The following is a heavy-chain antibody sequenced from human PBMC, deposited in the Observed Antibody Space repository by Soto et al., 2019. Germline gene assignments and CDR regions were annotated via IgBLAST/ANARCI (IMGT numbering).Heavy chain of an antibody. J-gene: IGHJ5*02. V-gene: IGHV4-39*01. Sequence: PSETLSLTCTVSGCSISSSSYYWGWISQPPGKGLEWIWSIYYSGSTYYNPSLKSRVIISVDTSKNQFSLKLSSVTAADTAVYYCARNLIVVVTATNWFDPWGQGTLVT. D-gene: IGHD3-22*01. CDR3: ARNLIVVVTATNWFDP. CDR2: IYYSGST. CDR1: GCSISSSSYY.